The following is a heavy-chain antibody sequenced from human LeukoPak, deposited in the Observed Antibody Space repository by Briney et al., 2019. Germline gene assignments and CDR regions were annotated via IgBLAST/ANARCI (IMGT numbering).Heavy chain of an antibody. CDR3: ARGGIAVLPAARNWFDP. D-gene: IGHD2-2*01. CDR1: RYTFTTYD. CDR2: MNPNSGNT. J-gene: IGHJ5*02. Sequence: ASVKVSCKASRYTFTTYDINWVRQATGQGLEWMGWMNPNSGNTGYAQKFQGRVTMTRNTSISTAYMELSSLRSEDTAVYYCARGGIAVLPAARNWFDPWGQGTLVTVSS. V-gene: IGHV1-8*01.